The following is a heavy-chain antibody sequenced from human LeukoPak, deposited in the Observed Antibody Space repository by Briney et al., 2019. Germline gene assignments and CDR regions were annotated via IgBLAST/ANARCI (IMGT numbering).Heavy chain of an antibody. J-gene: IGHJ5*01. Sequence: PSETLSLTCAVYGGSFSNYDWTWIRQPPGKGLEWIGEIHHSGRTNYNPSLKSRIRISADTSKKQFSLRLSSVTAADTAVYYCARGRSRVTIFGVALNWLDSWGQGNLVTVSS. D-gene: IGHD3-3*01. CDR3: ARGRSRVTIFGVALNWLDS. CDR1: GGSFSNYD. CDR2: IHHSGRT. V-gene: IGHV4-34*01.